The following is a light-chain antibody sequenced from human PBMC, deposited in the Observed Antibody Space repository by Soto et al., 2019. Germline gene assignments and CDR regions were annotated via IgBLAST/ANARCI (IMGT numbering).Light chain of an antibody. J-gene: IGKJ3*01. CDR2: AAS. Sequence: AIQMTQSPSSLSASVGDRVTIACRASQDIRNDLGWYQQKPGKAPNLLIYAASTLQIGVPSRFSGSGSGTDFTLTISSLQPEDFATYYCLQGYNFPHTFGPGTKVDIK. V-gene: IGKV1-6*01. CDR1: QDIRND. CDR3: LQGYNFPHT.